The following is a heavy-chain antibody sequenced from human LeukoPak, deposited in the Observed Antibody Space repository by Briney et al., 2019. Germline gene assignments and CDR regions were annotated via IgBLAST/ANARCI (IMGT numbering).Heavy chain of an antibody. CDR3: AKSNGYGLVDI. Sequence: PSETLSLTCTVSGDSMSSYYWSWIRQPPGKGLEWIGNIFYSGSTYYSPSLRSLVTISLGTSRNQFSLKLNSVTAADTAVYYCAKSNGYGLVDIWGQGTMVTVSS. CDR2: IFYSGST. J-gene: IGHJ3*02. CDR1: GDSMSSYY. D-gene: IGHD3-10*01. V-gene: IGHV4-59*12.